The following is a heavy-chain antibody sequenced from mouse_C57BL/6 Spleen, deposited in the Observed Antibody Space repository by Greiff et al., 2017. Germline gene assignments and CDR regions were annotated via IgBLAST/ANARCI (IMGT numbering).Heavy chain of an antibody. CDR3: TPITTVVAAFDY. V-gene: IGHV1-15*01. CDR2: IDPETGGT. CDR1: GYTFTDYE. D-gene: IGHD1-1*01. J-gene: IGHJ2*01. Sequence: QVQLQQSGAELVRPGASVTLSCKASGYTFTDYEMHWVKQTPVHGLDWIGAIDPETGGTAYNQKFKGKAILTADKSSSTAYMELRSLTSEDSAVYYCTPITTVVAAFDYWGQGTTLTVSS.